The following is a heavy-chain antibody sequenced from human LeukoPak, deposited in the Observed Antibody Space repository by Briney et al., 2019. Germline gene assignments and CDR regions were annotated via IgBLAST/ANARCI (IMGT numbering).Heavy chain of an antibody. J-gene: IGHJ4*02. CDR2: IIPILGTP. Sequence: ASVKVSCKASGGTVTTYTLTWVRQAPGQGLEWMGGIIPILGTPNYAQKFQGRVTITADESTSTAYMELSSLRSEDTAVYYCARSPSGSYPFDYWGQGTLVAVSS. CDR1: GGTVTTYT. D-gene: IGHD1-26*01. CDR3: ARSPSGSYPFDY. V-gene: IGHV1-69*13.